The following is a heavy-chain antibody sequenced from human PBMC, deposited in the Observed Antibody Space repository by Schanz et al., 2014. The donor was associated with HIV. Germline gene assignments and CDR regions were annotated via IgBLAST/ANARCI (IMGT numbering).Heavy chain of an antibody. CDR2: ISSSSSNI. Sequence: EVQLVESGGGLVKPGGSLRLSCAASGFTSSGYTMNWVRQAPGKGLEWVSSISSSSSNIYYTDSVKGRFTISRDNAKNSLYLQMHSLRAEDTAVYYCAKFGRLLGNFDDWGQGTLVTVSS. D-gene: IGHD2-15*01. V-gene: IGHV3-21*04. J-gene: IGHJ4*02. CDR1: GFTSSGYT. CDR3: AKFGRLLGNFDD.